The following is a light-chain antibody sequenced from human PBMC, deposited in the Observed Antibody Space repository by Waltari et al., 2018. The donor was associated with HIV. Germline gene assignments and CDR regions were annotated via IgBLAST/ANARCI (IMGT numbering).Light chain of an antibody. Sequence: VVSMTQSPSLLSASLGDTVTMTCRASQSIFDYVAWYQQRPGRAPKLLISEAFRLQGGVPSRFSGSSSGTNFTLTISDLKSEDFATYYCQHYSGFKYSFGQGTKVEIK. CDR1: QSIFDY. V-gene: IGKV1D-8*01. J-gene: IGKJ2*03. CDR3: QHYSGFKYS. CDR2: EAF.